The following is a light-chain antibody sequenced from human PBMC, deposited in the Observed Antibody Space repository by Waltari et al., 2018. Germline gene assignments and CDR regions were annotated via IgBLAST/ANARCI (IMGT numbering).Light chain of an antibody. Sequence: DIVLTQSPATLSLSPGERVTLSCRASQIITNYLAWYQLKPGQAPRLLIYDASNRATGIPARFSGSGSGTDFTLTISNLEPEDSAVYYCQQRSKWPLTFGGGTKVEIK. CDR2: DAS. V-gene: IGKV3-11*01. CDR3: QQRSKWPLT. CDR1: QIITNY. J-gene: IGKJ4*01.